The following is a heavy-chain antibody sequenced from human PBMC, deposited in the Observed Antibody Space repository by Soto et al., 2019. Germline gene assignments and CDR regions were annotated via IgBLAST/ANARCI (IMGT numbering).Heavy chain of an antibody. D-gene: IGHD1-1*01. CDR3: MTERRDSWPTTFFHY. CDR2: VYATGST. Sequence: QVQLQESGPGLVKPSQTLSLTCSVSGGSVSRGVYYWSWIRQLPGKGLEWLGYVYATGSTLYNPSIKFLVTMSMDTSKNHCSPNMNSATAADTGVYYCMTERRDSWPTTFFHYSGQGSLVTVSS. CDR1: GGSVSRGVYY. J-gene: IGHJ4*02. V-gene: IGHV4-31*01.